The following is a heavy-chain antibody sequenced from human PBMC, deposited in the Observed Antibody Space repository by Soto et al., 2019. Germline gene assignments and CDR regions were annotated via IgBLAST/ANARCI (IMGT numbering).Heavy chain of an antibody. D-gene: IGHD1-26*01. CDR1: GYTFTSYY. V-gene: IGHV1-46*01. Sequence: ASVKVSCKASGYTFTSYYMHWVRQAPGQGLEWMGIINPSGGSTSYAQKFQGRVTMTRDTSTSTVYMELSSLRSEDTAVYYCARGREPGGYYYYGMDVWGQGTTVTVSS. CDR3: ARGREPGGYYYYGMDV. J-gene: IGHJ6*02. CDR2: INPSGGST.